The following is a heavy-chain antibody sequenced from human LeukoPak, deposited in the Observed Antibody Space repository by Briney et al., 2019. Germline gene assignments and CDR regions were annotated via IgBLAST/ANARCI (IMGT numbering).Heavy chain of an antibody. CDR1: GFTFSSYA. V-gene: IGHV3-23*01. D-gene: IGHD6-13*01. Sequence: GGSLRLSCVASGFTFSSYAMSWVRQAPGKGLEWVSAISGSGGSTYYADSVKGRFTISRDNSKNTLYLQVNSLRAEDTAVYYCARGFYINSWFQSPDYWGQGTLVTVSS. J-gene: IGHJ4*02. CDR3: ARGFYINSWFQSPDY. CDR2: ISGSGGST.